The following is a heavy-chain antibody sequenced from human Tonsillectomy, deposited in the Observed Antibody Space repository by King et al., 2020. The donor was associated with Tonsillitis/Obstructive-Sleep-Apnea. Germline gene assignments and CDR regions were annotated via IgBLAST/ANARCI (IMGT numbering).Heavy chain of an antibody. Sequence: QLVQSGGGVVQPGGSLRLSCAASGFTFDDYAMHWVRQAPGKGLEWVSLISGDGSGTSYADSVQGRFTISRDNSKNSLFLQMHSLRTEDTALHYCAPHLVIVLEDDFFYMDVWGKGATVTVSS. J-gene: IGHJ6*03. CDR1: GFTFDDYA. CDR2: ISGDGSGT. CDR3: APHLVIVLEDDFFYMDV. V-gene: IGHV3-43*02. D-gene: IGHD3-16*02.